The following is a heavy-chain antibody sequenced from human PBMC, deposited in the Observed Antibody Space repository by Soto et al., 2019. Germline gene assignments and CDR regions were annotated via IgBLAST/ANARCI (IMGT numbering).Heavy chain of an antibody. V-gene: IGHV3-23*01. J-gene: IGHJ6*02. CDR2: ISGSGDST. Sequence: ESGGGLVQPGGSLRLSCAASGFTFSSYAMSWVRLAPGKGLEWVSVISGSGDSTYYADSVRGRFTISRDNSKNTLYLQMNSLRAEDTAVYYCAKDRDGAAAGPTKFYGMDVWGQGTTVTVSS. CDR3: AKDRDGAAAGPTKFYGMDV. CDR1: GFTFSSYA. D-gene: IGHD6-13*01.